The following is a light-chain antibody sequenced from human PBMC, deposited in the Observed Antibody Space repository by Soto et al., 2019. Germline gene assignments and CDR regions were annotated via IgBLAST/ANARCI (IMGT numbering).Light chain of an antibody. J-gene: IGKJ2*01. Sequence: DIQMTQSPSSLSASVGDRVTITCRASQGIRDALGWYQQKPGKVPKRLIYSASSLQSGVPSRFSGSGSETGFTLTISSLQPEDFATYYCLQHSDYPFTFGQGTRLEI. CDR3: LQHSDYPFT. CDR1: QGIRDA. CDR2: SAS. V-gene: IGKV1-17*01.